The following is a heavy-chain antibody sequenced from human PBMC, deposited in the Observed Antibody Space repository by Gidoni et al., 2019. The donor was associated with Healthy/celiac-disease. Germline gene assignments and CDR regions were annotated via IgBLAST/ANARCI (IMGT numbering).Heavy chain of an antibody. D-gene: IGHD6-19*01. J-gene: IGHJ4*02. CDR2: IFSNDEK. V-gene: IGHV2-26*01. Sequence: VTLKASGPVLVNPNETCPLTFLVPGFSLVHPRMGVSWIRQPPGKVLEWLAHIFSNDEKSYSTSLKSRLTISKDTSESQVVLTMTNMDPVDTATYYYARIRGGARYSSGWYGLAYWGQGTLVTVSS. CDR1: GFSLVHPRMG. CDR3: ARIRGGARYSSGWYGLAY.